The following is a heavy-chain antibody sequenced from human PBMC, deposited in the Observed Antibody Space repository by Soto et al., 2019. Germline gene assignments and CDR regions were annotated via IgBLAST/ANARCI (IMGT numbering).Heavy chain of an antibody. CDR1: GFTFSSYA. V-gene: IGHV3-23*01. CDR3: ARVRGPFSGWSPFDY. J-gene: IGHJ4*02. CDR2: ISGGGGST. D-gene: IGHD6-19*01. Sequence: PGGSLRLSCAASGFTFSSYAMSWVRQAPGKGLEWVSAISGGGGSTSYADSVKGRFTISRDNAKNTLYLQMNSLRAEDTAVYYCARVRGPFSGWSPFDYWGQGTLVTVSS.